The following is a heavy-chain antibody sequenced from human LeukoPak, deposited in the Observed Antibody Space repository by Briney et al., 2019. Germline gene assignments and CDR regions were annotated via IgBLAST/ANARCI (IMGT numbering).Heavy chain of an antibody. CDR3: ARDTPGEQWLVLDYYYGMDV. Sequence: ASVKVSCKASGYTFTSYGISWVRQALGQGLEWMGGISAYNGNTNYAQKLQGRVTMTTDTSTSTAYMELRSLRSDDTAVYYCARDTPGEQWLVLDYYYGMDVWGQGTTVTVSS. D-gene: IGHD6-19*01. CDR1: GYTFTSYG. J-gene: IGHJ6*02. V-gene: IGHV1-18*01. CDR2: ISAYNGNT.